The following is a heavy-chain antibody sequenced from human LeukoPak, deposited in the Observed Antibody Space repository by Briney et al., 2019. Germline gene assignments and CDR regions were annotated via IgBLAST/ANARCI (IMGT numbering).Heavy chain of an antibody. D-gene: IGHD2/OR15-2a*01. CDR1: GGSISSRTYY. CDR2: IYYTGST. V-gene: IGHV4-39*07. CDR3: AREWTTWGAFDI. Sequence: LETLSLICTVSGGSISSRTYYWGWIRQPPGKGLEWIGSIYYTGSTFYNPSLKSRVTISVDTSKNQFSMKLSSVTAADAAVYFCAREWTTWGAFDIWGQGTMVTVSS. J-gene: IGHJ3*02.